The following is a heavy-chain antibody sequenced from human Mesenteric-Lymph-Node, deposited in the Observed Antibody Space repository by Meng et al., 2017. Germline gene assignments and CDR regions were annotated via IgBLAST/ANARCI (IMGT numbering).Heavy chain of an antibody. CDR1: GYTFTSYA. D-gene: IGHD5-18*01. CDR2: SNAGNGNT. V-gene: IGHV1-3*02. CDR3: ARGGSGYDGIQLWFREYYFDY. J-gene: IGHJ4*02. Sequence: ASVKVSCKASGYTFTSYAMHWVRQAPGQRLEWMGWSNAGNGNTKYSQEFQGRVTITRDTSASTAYMELSSLRSEDMAVYYCARGGSGYDGIQLWFREYYFDYWGQGTLVTVSS.